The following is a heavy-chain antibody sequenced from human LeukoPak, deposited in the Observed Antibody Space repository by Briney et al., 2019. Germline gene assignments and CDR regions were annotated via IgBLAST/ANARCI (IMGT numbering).Heavy chain of an antibody. CDR2: MNPNSGNT. V-gene: IGHV1-8*03. Sequence: ASVKVSCKASGYTFTSYDINWVRQATGQGLEWMGWMNPNSGNTGYAQKFQGRVTISRHTSISTAYTELNNLTSEDTAVYYCARVRFGSGSYPSYFDYWGQGTLVTVSS. J-gene: IGHJ4*02. CDR1: GYTFTSYD. CDR3: ARVRFGSGSYPSYFDY. D-gene: IGHD3-10*01.